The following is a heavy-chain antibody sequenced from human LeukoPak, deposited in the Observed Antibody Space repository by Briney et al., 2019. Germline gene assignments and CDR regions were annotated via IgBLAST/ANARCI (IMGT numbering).Heavy chain of an antibody. CDR2: ISSSSSYI. D-gene: IGHD1-26*01. CDR1: GFTFSSYS. J-gene: IGHJ4*02. CDR3: ARVAVGATFDY. Sequence: GGSLRLSCAASGFTFSSYSMNWVRQAPGKGLEWVSSISSSSSYIYYADSVRGRFAISRDNAKNSLYLQMNSLRAEDTAVYYCARVAVGATFDYWGQGTLVTVSS. V-gene: IGHV3-21*01.